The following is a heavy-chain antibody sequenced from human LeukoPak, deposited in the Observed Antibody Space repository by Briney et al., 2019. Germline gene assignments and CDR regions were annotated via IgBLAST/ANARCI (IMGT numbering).Heavy chain of an antibody. CDR2: IRSKAYGGTT. J-gene: IGHJ5*02. V-gene: IGHV3-49*04. CDR1: GFTFGDYA. Sequence: GGSLRLSCTASGFTFGDYAMSWVRQAPGKGLEWVGFIRSKAYGGTTEYAASVKGRFTISRDDSKSIAYLQMNSLKTEDTAVYYCTRGPRLFCSSTSCYLFDPWGQGTLVTVSS. D-gene: IGHD2-2*01. CDR3: TRGPRLFCSSTSCYLFDP.